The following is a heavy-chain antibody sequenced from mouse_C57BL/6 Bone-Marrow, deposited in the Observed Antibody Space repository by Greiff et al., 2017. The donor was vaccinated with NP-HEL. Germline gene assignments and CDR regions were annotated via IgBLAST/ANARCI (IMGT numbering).Heavy chain of an antibody. CDR1: GFTFSDFY. D-gene: IGHD2-5*01. CDR2: SRNKANDYTT. CDR3: AGSNSYYYAMDY. Sequence: EVQRVESGGGLVQSGRSLRLSCATSGFTFSDFYMEWVRQAPGKGLEWIAASRNKANDYTTEYSASVKGRFIVSRDTSQSILYLQMNALRAEDTAIYYCAGSNSYYYAMDYWGQGTSVTVSS. J-gene: IGHJ4*01. V-gene: IGHV7-1*01.